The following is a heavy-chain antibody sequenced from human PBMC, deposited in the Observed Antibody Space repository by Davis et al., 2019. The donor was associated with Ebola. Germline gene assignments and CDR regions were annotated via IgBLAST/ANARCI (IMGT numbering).Heavy chain of an antibody. D-gene: IGHD3-3*01. Sequence: PGGSLRLSCAASGFDFSSYAMHWVRQAPGKGLEWVAVISFDGSHIYYADSVKGRFTISRDNSKKTMYLQMNSLRAEDTAVYYCARSGLSFGVVKYHYGMDVWGKGTTVTVSS. V-gene: IGHV3-30*04. CDR2: ISFDGSHI. CDR1: GFDFSSYA. CDR3: ARSGLSFGVVKYHYGMDV. J-gene: IGHJ6*04.